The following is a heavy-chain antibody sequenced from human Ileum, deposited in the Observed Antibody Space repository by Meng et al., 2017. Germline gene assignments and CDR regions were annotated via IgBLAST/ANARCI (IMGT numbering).Heavy chain of an antibody. Sequence: ASVKVSCKASGYSLTDDSMHWVRQAPGQGLEWMGRISPNYGGTIYAQKSQGRVTMTRDTSIRKGSMELSRLRSDDTTVYYCARVWDYLGSEPYCMDYWGQGTLVTVSS. CDR1: GYSLTDDS. D-gene: IGHD3-10*01. CDR3: ARVWDYLGSEPYCMDY. J-gene: IGHJ4*02. CDR2: ISPNYGGT. V-gene: IGHV1-2*06.